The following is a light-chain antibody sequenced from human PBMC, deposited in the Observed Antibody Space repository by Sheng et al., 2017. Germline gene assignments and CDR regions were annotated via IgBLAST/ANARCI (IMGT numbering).Light chain of an antibody. CDR1: QSVSNSY. CDR3: QQYNSYSPIT. J-gene: IGKJ5*01. CDR2: EAS. V-gene: IGKV3-20*01. Sequence: EIVLTQSPGTLSLSPGERATLSCRASQSVSNSYLAWYQQKPGQAPRLLIYEASSRATGIPARFIASGSGTEFTLTISSLQPDDFATYHCQQYNSYSPITFGQGTRLEI.